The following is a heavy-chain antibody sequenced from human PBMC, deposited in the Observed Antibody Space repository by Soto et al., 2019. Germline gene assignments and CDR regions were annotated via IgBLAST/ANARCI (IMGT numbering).Heavy chain of an antibody. V-gene: IGHV3-23*01. CDR2: ISPNGDST. D-gene: IGHD2-8*01. Sequence: EVQLLESGGGLVQPGGSLRLACAASGFTFNNYAMNWVRQAPGRGLEWVSIISPNGDSTYYADSVKGRFTISRDNSQNTGSLQMNSLRAEDTAIYFCAKVRLTDYLRYAPHLWGQGTLVTVSS. CDR1: GFTFNNYA. CDR3: AKVRLTDYLRYAPHL. J-gene: IGHJ3*01.